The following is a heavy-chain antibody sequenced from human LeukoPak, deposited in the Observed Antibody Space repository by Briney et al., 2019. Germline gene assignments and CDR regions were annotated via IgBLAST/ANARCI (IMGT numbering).Heavy chain of an antibody. V-gene: IGHV6-1*01. CDR3: ARGHIAAAGYNWFDP. D-gene: IGHD6-13*01. CDR2: TYYSSKWYN. CDR1: GDSVSSNSAA. J-gene: IGHJ5*02. Sequence: SQTLSLTCAISGDSVSSNSAAWIWIRQSPSRGLEWMGRTYYSSKWYNDYAVSVKSRITINPDTSKNQFSLQLNSVTPEDTAVYYCARGHIAAAGYNWFDPWGQGTLVTVSA.